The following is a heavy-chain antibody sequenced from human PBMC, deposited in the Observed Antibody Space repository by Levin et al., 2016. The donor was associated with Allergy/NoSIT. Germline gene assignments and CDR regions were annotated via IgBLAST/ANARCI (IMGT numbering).Heavy chain of an antibody. V-gene: IGHV1-2*02. CDR1: GYMFTDYY. CDR2: VNPNSGGT. CDR3: ARGMHTWDLLTH. J-gene: IGHJ4*02. D-gene: IGHD1-26*01. Sequence: ASVKVSCKTSGYMFTDYYIHWVRQAPGQGLEWMGWVNPNSGGTNYAQKFQGRVTMTRDTSISTAYMELSRLRSDDTAVFYCARGMHTWDLLTHWGQGTLVTVSS.